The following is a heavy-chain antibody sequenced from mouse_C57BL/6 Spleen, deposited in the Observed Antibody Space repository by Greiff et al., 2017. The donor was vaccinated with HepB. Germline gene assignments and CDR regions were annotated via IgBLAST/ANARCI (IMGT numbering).Heavy chain of an antibody. CDR2: ISDGGSYT. CDR3: ARDLDSSIDY. Sequence: EVKLQESGGGLVKPGGSLKLSCAASGFTFSSYAMSWVRQTPEKRLEWVATISDGGSYTYYPDNVKGRFTISRDTAKNNLYLQMSHLKSEDTAMYYCARDLDSSIDYWGQGTTLTVSS. V-gene: IGHV5-4*01. J-gene: IGHJ2*01. D-gene: IGHD3-2*02. CDR1: GFTFSSYA.